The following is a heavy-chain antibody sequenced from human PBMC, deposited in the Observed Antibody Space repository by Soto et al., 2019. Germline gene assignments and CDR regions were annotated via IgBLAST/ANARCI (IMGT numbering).Heavy chain of an antibody. D-gene: IGHD3-10*01. V-gene: IGHV5-51*01. J-gene: IGHJ6*02. CDR3: ARHVTMVRGVIYYYYGMDV. CDR2: IYPGDSDT. Sequence: GESLKISCKRSGYSFTSYWIGWVRQMPGKGLEWRGIIYPGDSDTRYSPSLQGQVTISADKCISTAYLQWSSLKASDTAMYYCARHVTMVRGVIYYYYGMDVWGQGTTVTVSS. CDR1: GYSFTSYW.